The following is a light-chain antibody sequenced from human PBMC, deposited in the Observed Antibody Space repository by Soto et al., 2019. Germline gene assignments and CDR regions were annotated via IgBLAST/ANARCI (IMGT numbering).Light chain of an antibody. CDR2: GAS. J-gene: IGKJ5*01. CDR3: QQYGSSPVT. Sequence: EIVLTQSPGTLSLSPGERATLSCRASQSVSSSYLAWYQQKPGQAPRLLIYGASSRATGIPDRFSGSGSGTDFTLTISILEPEDVAVYYCQQYGSSPVTFGQGTRLEIK. CDR1: QSVSSSY. V-gene: IGKV3-20*01.